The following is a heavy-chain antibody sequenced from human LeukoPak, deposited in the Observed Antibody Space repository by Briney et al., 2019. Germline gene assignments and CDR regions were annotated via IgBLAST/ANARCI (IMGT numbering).Heavy chain of an antibody. J-gene: IGHJ6*02. CDR2: IYTSGST. V-gene: IGHV4-61*02. Sequence: PSETLSLTCTVSGGSISSGSYYWSWIRQPAGKGLEWIGRIYTSGSTYYNPSLKSRVTISVDTSKNQFSLKLSSVTAADTAVYYCARHLHPAYGMDVWGQGTTVTVSS. CDR1: GGSISSGSYY. CDR3: ARHLHPAYGMDV.